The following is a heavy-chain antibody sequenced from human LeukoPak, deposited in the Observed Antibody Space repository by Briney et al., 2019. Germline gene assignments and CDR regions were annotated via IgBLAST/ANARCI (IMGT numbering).Heavy chain of an antibody. CDR2: ISGSGGST. CDR3: AKFGLRSRPHFDY. Sequence: PSETLSLTCAVSGGSISSSNWWSWVRQAPGKGLEWVSAISGSGGSTYYADSVKGRFTISRDNSKNTLYLQMNSLRAEDTAVYYCAKFGLRSRPHFDYWGQGTLVTVSS. V-gene: IGHV3-23*01. D-gene: IGHD6-6*01. J-gene: IGHJ4*02. CDR1: GGSISSSN.